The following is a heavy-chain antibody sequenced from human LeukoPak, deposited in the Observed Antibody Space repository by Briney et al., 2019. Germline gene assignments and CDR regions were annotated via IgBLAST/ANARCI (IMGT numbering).Heavy chain of an antibody. J-gene: IGHJ3*01. CDR1: GFTFSSYA. Sequence: GGSLRLSCAASGFTFSSYAMSWVRQAPGKGLEWVSAISGSGGTTYYADSVKGRFTISRDNAKNSLYLQINSLRAEDTAVYYCARSSYSSSSSVWGQGTMVTVSS. V-gene: IGHV3-23*01. CDR3: ARSSYSSSSSV. CDR2: ISGSGGTT. D-gene: IGHD6-6*01.